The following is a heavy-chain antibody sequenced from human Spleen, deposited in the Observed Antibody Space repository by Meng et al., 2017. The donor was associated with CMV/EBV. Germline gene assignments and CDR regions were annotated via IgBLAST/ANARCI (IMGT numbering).Heavy chain of an antibody. CDR1: GYNFAGHY. D-gene: IGHD5-12*01. J-gene: IGHJ6*02. V-gene: IGHV1-2*02. CDR3: ARARGPRGGNYYGLDV. Sequence: ASVKVSCKTSGYNFAGHYMHWLRQAPGQGLEWMGIINPNSGGTNYAQKFQGRVTMTRDTSISTAYMELSRLRSDDTAVYYCARARGPRGGNYYGLDVWGQGTTVTVSS. CDR2: INPNSGGT.